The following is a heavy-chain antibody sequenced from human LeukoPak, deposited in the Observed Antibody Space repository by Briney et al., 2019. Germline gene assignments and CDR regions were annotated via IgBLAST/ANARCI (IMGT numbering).Heavy chain of an antibody. CDR3: AELGITMIGGV. V-gene: IGHV3-7*01. J-gene: IGHJ6*04. Sequence: GGSLRLSCAASGFTFSSYWMSWVRQAPGKGLEWVANIKQDGSEKNYVDSVKGRFSISRDNAKNSVYLQMNSLRAEDTAVYYCAELGITMIGGVWGKGTTVTISS. CDR2: IKQDGSEK. CDR1: GFTFSSYW. D-gene: IGHD3-10*02.